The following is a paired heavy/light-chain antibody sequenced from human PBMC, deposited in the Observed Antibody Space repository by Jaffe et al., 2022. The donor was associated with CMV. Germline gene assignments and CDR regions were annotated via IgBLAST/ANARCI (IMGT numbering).Heavy chain of an antibody. J-gene: IGHJ6*03. CDR2: IFSSDEK. Sequence: QVTLKESGPVLVKPTETLTLTCTVSGFSLSNSRMGVTWIRQSPGKALEWLAHIFSSDEKSYTTSLKSRLTISKDTSKSQVVLTMTNMDPVDTGTYYCARTTIAAAGPFFRLAKYYMDVWGKGTTVTVSS. V-gene: IGHV2-26*01. CDR1: GFSLSNSRMG. CDR3: ARTTIAAAGPFFRLAKYYMDV. D-gene: IGHD6-13*01.
Light chain of an antibody. Sequence: DIQMTQSPSTLSASTEDRVTITCRASQSISSYLAWYQQKPGKAPKVLIYKASSLESGVPSRFSGSGSGTEFTLTISSLQPDDFATYYCQQYSSYPWTFGQGTKVEIK. CDR1: QSISSY. CDR2: KAS. V-gene: IGKV1-5*03. CDR3: QQYSSYPWT. J-gene: IGKJ1*01.